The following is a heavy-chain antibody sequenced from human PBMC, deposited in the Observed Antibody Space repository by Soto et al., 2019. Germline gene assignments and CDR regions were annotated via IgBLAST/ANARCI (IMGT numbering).Heavy chain of an antibody. CDR2: ISGSGGST. CDR3: AKALIGTTYYFDY. D-gene: IGHD1-7*01. V-gene: IGHV3-23*01. CDR1: GFTFINYA. Sequence: GGSLRLSCAASGFTFINYAMNWVRQAPGKGLEWVSAISGSGGSTYYADSVKGRFTISRDNSKNTLYLQMNSLRAEDTAVYYCAKALIGTTYYFDYWGQGTLVTVSS. J-gene: IGHJ4*02.